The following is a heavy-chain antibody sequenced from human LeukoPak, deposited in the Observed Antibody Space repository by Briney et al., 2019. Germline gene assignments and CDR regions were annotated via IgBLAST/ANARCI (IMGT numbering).Heavy chain of an antibody. V-gene: IGHV3-23*01. CDR1: GFTFSSYA. D-gene: IGHD5-24*01. CDR3: ANFRRDGYYFDY. J-gene: IGHJ4*02. CDR2: ISGSGSST. Sequence: GGSLRLSCAASGFTFSSYAMRWVRPAPGKGPEWVSAISGSGSSTYYADSVKGRFTTSRDNSKNTLYLQMNSLRAEDTAVYYCANFRRDGYYFDYWGQGTLVTVSS.